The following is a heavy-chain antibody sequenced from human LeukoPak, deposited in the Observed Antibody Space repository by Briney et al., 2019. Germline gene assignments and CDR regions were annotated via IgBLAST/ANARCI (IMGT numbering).Heavy chain of an antibody. CDR3: TRHTNWYFDY. D-gene: IGHD3-3*01. Sequence: GGSLRLSCAASGFTFSGSAMHWVRQASGKGLEWVGRIRSKANSYATAYAASVKGRFTISRDDSKNTAYLQMNSLKTEDTAVYHCTRHTNWYFDYWGQGTLVTVSS. V-gene: IGHV3-73*01. CDR1: GFTFSGSA. CDR2: IRSKANSYAT. J-gene: IGHJ4*02.